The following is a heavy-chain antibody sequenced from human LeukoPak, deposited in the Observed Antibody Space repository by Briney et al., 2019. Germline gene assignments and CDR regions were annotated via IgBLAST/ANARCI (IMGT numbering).Heavy chain of an antibody. CDR1: GGTFSSYA. CDR2: IIPILGIA. J-gene: IGHJ4*02. D-gene: IGHD2-21*02. Sequence: SVEVSCKASGGTFSSYAISWVRQAPGQGLEWMGRIIPILGIANYAQKFQGRVTITADKSTSTAYMELSSLRSEDTAVYYCAREGGGDYTYSDYWGQGTLVTVSS. CDR3: AREGGGDYTYSDY. V-gene: IGHV1-69*04.